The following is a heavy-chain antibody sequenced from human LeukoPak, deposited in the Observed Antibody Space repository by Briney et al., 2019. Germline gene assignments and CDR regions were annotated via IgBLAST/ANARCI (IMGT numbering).Heavy chain of an antibody. V-gene: IGHV3-33*01. Sequence: GGSLRLSCAASGFTFSSYGMHWVRQAPGKGLEWVAVIWYDGSNKYYADSVKGRFTISRDNSKNTLYLQMNILRAEDTAVYYCAREADGYTSDYWGQGTLVTVSS. D-gene: IGHD5-24*01. J-gene: IGHJ4*02. CDR3: AREADGYTSDY. CDR2: IWYDGSNK. CDR1: GFTFSSYG.